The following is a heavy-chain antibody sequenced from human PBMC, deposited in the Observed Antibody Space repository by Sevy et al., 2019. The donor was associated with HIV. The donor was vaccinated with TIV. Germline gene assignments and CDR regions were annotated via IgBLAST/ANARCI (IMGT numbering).Heavy chain of an antibody. D-gene: IGHD3-22*01. CDR3: ARRATFYSDSSGRVLSVLGAFDI. V-gene: IGHV3-53*01. J-gene: IGHJ3*02. CDR2: IFSGGGT. Sequence: GGSLRLSCAASGFTVSSNYMSWVRQAPGKGLEWVSIIFSGGGTYYADSVQGRFTISRDNSKNMVYLQMNSLRAEDTAVFYCARRATFYSDSSGRVLSVLGAFDIWGRGTMVTVSS. CDR1: GFTVSSNY.